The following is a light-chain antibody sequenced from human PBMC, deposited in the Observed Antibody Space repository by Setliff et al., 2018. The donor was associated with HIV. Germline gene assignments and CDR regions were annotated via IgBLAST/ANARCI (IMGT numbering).Light chain of an antibody. V-gene: IGLV2-14*01. CDR2: EVS. CDR1: SSDVGGYKY. CDR3: SSYRSGNTLV. J-gene: IGLJ1*01. Sequence: VSGSPGQSITISCTGTSSDVGGYKYVYWYQQHPGKAPKLMIYEVSNRPSGISNRFSGSKSGNTASLTISGLQAEDEADYYCSSYRSGNTLVFGTGTKVTVL.